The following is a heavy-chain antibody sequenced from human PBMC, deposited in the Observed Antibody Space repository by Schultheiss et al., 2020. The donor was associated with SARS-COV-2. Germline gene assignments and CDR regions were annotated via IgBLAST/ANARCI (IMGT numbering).Heavy chain of an antibody. CDR2: IKQDGSEK. Sequence: GGSLRLSCAASGFIFSNYWMSWVRQAPGKGLEWVANIKQDGSEKNYVASVKGRFTISRDNAKNSLYLQMNSLRAEDTAVYFCARDTRGIFDYWDQGPLVTVSS. V-gene: IGHV3-7*01. CDR3: ARDTRGIFDY. J-gene: IGHJ4*02. CDR1: GFIFSNYW.